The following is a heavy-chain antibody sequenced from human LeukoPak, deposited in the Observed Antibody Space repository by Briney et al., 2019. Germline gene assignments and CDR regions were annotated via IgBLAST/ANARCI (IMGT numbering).Heavy chain of an antibody. J-gene: IGHJ5*02. V-gene: IGHV4-34*01. CDR3: ARDTGQLWFDP. Sequence: PGGSLTLSCAASGFTFDDYGMSWIRPPAGRGMEWIGEINHSGSTNYNPSLKSRVTISVDTSKNQFSLKLSSVTAADTAVYYCARDTGQLWFDPWGQGTLVTVSS. D-gene: IGHD6-13*01. CDR1: GFTFDDYG. CDR2: INHSGST.